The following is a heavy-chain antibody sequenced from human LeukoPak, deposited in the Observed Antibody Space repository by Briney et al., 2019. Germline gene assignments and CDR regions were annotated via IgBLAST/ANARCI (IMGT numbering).Heavy chain of an antibody. V-gene: IGHV1-18*04. CDR2: ISAYNGNT. CDR1: GYTFTSYG. D-gene: IGHD5-18*01. Sequence: ASVKVSCKASGYTFTSYGISWVRQAPGQGLEWMGWISAYNGNTNYAQKLQGRVTMTTDTSTSTAYMELRSLRSDDTAVYYCARDQMGYSCGYFPAPIFFDYWGQGTLVTVSS. J-gene: IGHJ4*02. CDR3: ARDQMGYSCGYFPAPIFFDY.